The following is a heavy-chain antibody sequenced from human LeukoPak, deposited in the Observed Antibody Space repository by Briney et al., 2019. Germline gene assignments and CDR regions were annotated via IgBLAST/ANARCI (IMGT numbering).Heavy chain of an antibody. Sequence: PSETLSLTCTVSGGSISSGSYYWSWIRQPAGKGLEWIGRIYTSGSTNYNPSLKSRVTISVDTSKNQFSLKLSSVTAADTAVYYCARLPTPHQLLPGGYYYYYMDVWGKGTTVTVSS. J-gene: IGHJ6*03. CDR1: GGSISSGSYY. CDR2: IYTSGST. V-gene: IGHV4-61*02. CDR3: ARLPTPHQLLPGGYYYYYMDV. D-gene: IGHD2-2*01.